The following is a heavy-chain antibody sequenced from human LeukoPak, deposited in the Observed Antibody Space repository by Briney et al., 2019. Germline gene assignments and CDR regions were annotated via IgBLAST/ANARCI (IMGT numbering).Heavy chain of an antibody. CDR1: GYTFTGYY. D-gene: IGHD3-10*01. Sequence: ASVKVSCKASGYTFTGYYMHWVRQAPGQGLEWMGWIDPNSGGTNYAQKFQGRVTMTRDTSISTAYMELSRLRSDDTAVYYCARDLAAYGSGKNWFDPWGQGTLVTVSS. CDR2: IDPNSGGT. J-gene: IGHJ5*02. CDR3: ARDLAAYGSGKNWFDP. V-gene: IGHV1-2*02.